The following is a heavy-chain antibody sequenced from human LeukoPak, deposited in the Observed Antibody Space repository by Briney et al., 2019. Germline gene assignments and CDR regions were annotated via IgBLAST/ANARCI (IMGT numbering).Heavy chain of an antibody. J-gene: IGHJ3*02. CDR1: GGSFSGYY. D-gene: IGHD3-10*01. V-gene: IGHV4-34*01. Sequence: SETLSLTCAVYGGSFSGYYWSWIRQPPGKGLEWIGEINHSGSTNYNPSLKSRVTISVDTSKNQFSLKLSSVTAADTAVYYCATLSYYYGSGSPRGAFDIWGQGTMVTVSS. CDR2: INHSGST. CDR3: ATLSYYYGSGSPRGAFDI.